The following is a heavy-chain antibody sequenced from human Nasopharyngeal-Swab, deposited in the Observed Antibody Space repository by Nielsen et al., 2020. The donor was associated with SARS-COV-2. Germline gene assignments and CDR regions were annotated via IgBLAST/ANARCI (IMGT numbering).Heavy chain of an antibody. CDR3: ARAHVVVVAAIWFDP. V-gene: IGHV4-31*03. J-gene: IGHJ5*02. CDR1: GGSISSGGYY. D-gene: IGHD2-15*01. CDR2: IYYSGST. Sequence: SETLSFTCTVSGGSISSGGYYWSWIRQHPGKGLEWIGYIYYSGSTYYNPSLKSRVTISVDTSKNQFSLKLSSVTAADTAVYYCARAHVVVVAAIWFDPWGQGTLVTVSS.